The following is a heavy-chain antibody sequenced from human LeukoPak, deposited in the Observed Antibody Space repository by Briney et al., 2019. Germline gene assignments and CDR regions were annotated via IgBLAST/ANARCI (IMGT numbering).Heavy chain of an antibody. J-gene: IGHJ4*02. CDR3: ARDRIVATIPRLGYFDY. V-gene: IGHV3-21*01. CDR1: GFTFSSYS. D-gene: IGHD5-12*01. CDR2: ISSSSSYI. Sequence: GGSLRLSCAASGFTFSSYSMNWVRQAPGKGLEWVSSISSSSSYIYYADSVKGRFTISRDNAKNSLYLQMNSLRAEDTAVYYCARDRIVATIPRLGYFDYWGQGTLVTVSS.